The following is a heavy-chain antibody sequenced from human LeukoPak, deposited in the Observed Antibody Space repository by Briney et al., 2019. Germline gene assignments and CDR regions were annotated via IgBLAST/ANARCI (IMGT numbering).Heavy chain of an antibody. CDR3: ARDRQNGSSWYYFDY. CDR1: RGTFSSYA. V-gene: IGHV1-69*13. D-gene: IGHD6-13*01. Sequence: SVKVSCKASRGTFSSYAISWVRQAPGQGLEWMGGIIPIFGPANYAHKFQGRVTTTADESTRTAYMELSSLRSEDTAVYYGARDRQNGSSWYYFDYWGQGTLVTVSS. CDR2: IIPIFGPA. J-gene: IGHJ4*02.